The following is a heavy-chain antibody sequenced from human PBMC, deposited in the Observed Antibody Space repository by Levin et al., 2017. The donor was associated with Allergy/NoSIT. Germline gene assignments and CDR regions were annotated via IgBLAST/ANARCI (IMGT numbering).Heavy chain of an antibody. V-gene: IGHV4-59*01. D-gene: IGHD5-24*01. CDR2: IYYSGST. CDR3: ARGDGYNLMWGY. J-gene: IGHJ4*02. Sequence: SETLSLTCTVSGGSISSYYWSWIRQPPGKGLEWIGYIYYSGSTNYNPSLKSRVTISVDTSKNQFSLKLSSVTAADTAVYYCARGDGYNLMWGYWGQGTLVTVSS. CDR1: GGSISSYY.